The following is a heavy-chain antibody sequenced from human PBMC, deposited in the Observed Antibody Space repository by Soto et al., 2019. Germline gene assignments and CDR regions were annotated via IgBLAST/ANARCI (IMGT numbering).Heavy chain of an antibody. J-gene: IGHJ6*02. CDR2: IYYSGST. Sequence: SETLSLTCTVSGVSISSSSYYWGWIRQPPGKGLEWIGSIYYSGSTYYNPSLKSRVTISVDTSKNQFSLKLSSVTAADTAVYYCARTRGRYYYYGMDVWGQGTTVTVSS. V-gene: IGHV4-39*01. CDR3: ARTRGRYYYYGMDV. D-gene: IGHD3-16*01. CDR1: GVSISSSSYY.